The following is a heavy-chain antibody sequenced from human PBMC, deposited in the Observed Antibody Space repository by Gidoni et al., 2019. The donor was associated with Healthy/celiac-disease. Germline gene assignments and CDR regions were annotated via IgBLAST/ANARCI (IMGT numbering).Heavy chain of an antibody. CDR3: ARSPPYYDSWSGYYSASDYYYYYMDV. Sequence: PGQGLEWMGGIIPIFGTANYAQKFQGRVTITADKSTSTAYMELSSLRSEDTAVYYCARSPPYYDSWSGYYSASDYYYYYMDVWGKGTTVTVSS. J-gene: IGHJ6*03. V-gene: IGHV1-69*06. CDR2: IIPIFGTA. D-gene: IGHD3-3*01.